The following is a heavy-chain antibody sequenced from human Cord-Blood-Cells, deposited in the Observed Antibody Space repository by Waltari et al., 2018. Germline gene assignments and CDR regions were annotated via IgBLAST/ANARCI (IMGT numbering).Heavy chain of an antibody. CDR1: GYTFTGYS. CDR3: ARFTLTGVTMTYAFDI. J-gene: IGHJ3*02. CDR2: INPNSGGT. V-gene: IGHV1-2*02. Sequence: QVQLVQSGAEVKKPGASVKVSCKASGYTFTGYSMPWVRQAPGQGLEWMGWINPNSGGTNYAQKFQGRVTMTRDTSISTAYMELSRLRSDDTAVYYCARFTLTGVTMTYAFDIWGQGTMVTVSS. D-gene: IGHD7-27*01.